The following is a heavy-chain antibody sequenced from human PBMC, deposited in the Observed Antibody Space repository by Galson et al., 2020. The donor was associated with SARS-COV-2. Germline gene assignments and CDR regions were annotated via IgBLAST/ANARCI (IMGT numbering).Heavy chain of an antibody. J-gene: IGHJ6*03. V-gene: IGHV4-34*01. CDR3: TRGRQGVVPSPVLGLGPFYSYYYMDV. CDR1: GGSFSGYS. Sequence: SETLSLTCAVYGGSFSGYSWKWIRQAPGKGLEWIGEINFGGDTKYSPSLRSRVTLSVDTSKNQFSLKLRSVSAADTANYYCTRGRQGVVPSPVLGLGPFYSYYYMDVWGQGTSVIVSS. D-gene: IGHD2-2*01. CDR2: INFGGDT.